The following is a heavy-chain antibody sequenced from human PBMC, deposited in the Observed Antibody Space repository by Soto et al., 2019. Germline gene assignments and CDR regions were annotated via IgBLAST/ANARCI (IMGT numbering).Heavy chain of an antibody. CDR3: ARGGWFGELSHGMDV. Sequence: GGSLRLSCAASGFTFSSYGMHWVRQAPGKGLEWVAVIWYDGSNKYYADSVKGRFTISRDNSKNTLYLQMNSLRAEDTAVYYCARGGWFGELSHGMDVWGQGTTVTVSS. CDR1: GFTFSSYG. CDR2: IWYDGSNK. D-gene: IGHD3-10*01. J-gene: IGHJ6*02. V-gene: IGHV3-33*01.